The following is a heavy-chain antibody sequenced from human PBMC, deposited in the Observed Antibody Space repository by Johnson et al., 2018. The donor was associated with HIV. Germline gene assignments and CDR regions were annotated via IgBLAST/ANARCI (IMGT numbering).Heavy chain of an antibody. D-gene: IGHD3-10*01. V-gene: IGHV3-30*03. J-gene: IGHJ3*02. CDR3: ARDPDPFREYHGDAVDI. CDR2: ISYDGNNK. CDR1: GFTFSSNY. Sequence: QMLLVESGGGVVQPGRSLRLSCAASGFTFSSNYMGWVRQAPGKGLEWVAVISYDGNNKFQADSVKGRFTISRDSSKDTLYVQMNSLRGEDTAVYYCARDPDPFREYHGDAVDIWGQGTMVTVSS.